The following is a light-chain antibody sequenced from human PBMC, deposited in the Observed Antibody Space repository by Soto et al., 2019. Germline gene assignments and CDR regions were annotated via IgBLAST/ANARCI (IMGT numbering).Light chain of an antibody. CDR2: DAS. CDR3: QHYNYWPYT. CDR1: QTIDNT. Sequence: EIVMTQSPATLSLSPGERATLSCRASQTIDNTLAWYQRKPGQAPRLLIYDASTRATGVPARFSGSGSGTDFTLTISSLPSEDFAVYYCQHYNYWPYTFGQGTKVEIK. V-gene: IGKV3-15*01. J-gene: IGKJ2*01.